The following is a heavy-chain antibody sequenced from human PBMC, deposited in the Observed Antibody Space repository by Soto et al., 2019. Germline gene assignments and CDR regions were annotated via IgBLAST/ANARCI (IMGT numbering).Heavy chain of an antibody. J-gene: IGHJ4*02. D-gene: IGHD1-26*01. V-gene: IGHV3-33*01. CDR1: GFTFSAYG. CDR3: ARDNSGSYSGGSGY. CDR2: IWYDGSYK. Sequence: QVQLVESGGGVVQPGTSLRLSCAASGFTFSAYGMHWVRQAPGKGLEWVAVIWYDGSYKYYVDSVKGRFTISRDNSKNTLYPQMDSLRVEDTAMYYCARDNSGSYSGGSGYWGQGTLVTVSS.